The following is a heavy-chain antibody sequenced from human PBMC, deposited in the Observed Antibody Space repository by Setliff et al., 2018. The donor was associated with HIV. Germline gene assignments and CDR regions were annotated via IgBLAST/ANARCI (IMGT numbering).Heavy chain of an antibody. CDR3: AAWGPRYSYAPYFFDS. V-gene: IGHV4-34*01. CDR2: INDSGGT. Sequence: PSETLSLTCAVYNGSFSGYYWTWIRQPPGKGLEWIGEINDSGGTNYSPSLKSRVTISVDASRNQFSLRLSSVTAADTAVYYCAAWGPRYSYAPYFFDSWGQGTLVTVSS. J-gene: IGHJ4*02. D-gene: IGHD5-18*01. CDR1: NGSFSGYY.